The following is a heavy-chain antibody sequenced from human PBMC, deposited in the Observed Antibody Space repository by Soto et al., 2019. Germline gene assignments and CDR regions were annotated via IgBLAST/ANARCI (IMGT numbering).Heavy chain of an antibody. CDR1: GFSFRSYW. CDR2: ISSDGSST. V-gene: IGHV3-74*01. J-gene: IGHJ4*02. Sequence: EVQLVESGGGSVQSGGSLGLSCAASGFSFRSYWMHWVRQAPGKGLVWVARISSDGSSTTYADSANGRFTISRDNAANTLYLQMSSLRAEDTAVYYCAREYYGVLTGYYNDYWGQGTLVTVSS. CDR3: AREYYGVLTGYYNDY. D-gene: IGHD3-9*01.